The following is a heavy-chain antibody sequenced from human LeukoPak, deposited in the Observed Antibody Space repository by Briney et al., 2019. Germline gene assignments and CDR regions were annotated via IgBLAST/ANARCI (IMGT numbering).Heavy chain of an antibody. CDR2: IGVAGDT. CDR1: GFTFSSYD. CDR3: ARDSTYYDILTGWYYYYGMDV. Sequence: GGSLRLSCAASGFTFSSYDFHWVRQAPGKGLEWVSAIGVAGDTYYADSVKGRFTISRHNSKNTLYLQMNSLRAEDTAVYYCARDSTYYDILTGWYYYYGMDVWGQGTTVTVSS. J-gene: IGHJ6*02. V-gene: IGHV3-13*01. D-gene: IGHD3-9*01.